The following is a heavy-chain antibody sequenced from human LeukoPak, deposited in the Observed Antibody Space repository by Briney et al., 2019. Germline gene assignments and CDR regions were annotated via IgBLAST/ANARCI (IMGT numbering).Heavy chain of an antibody. Sequence: GASVKVSCKASGYTFTSYGISWVRQAPGQGLEWMGWISAYNGNTNYAQKLQGRVTMTRDTSTSTVYMELSSLRSEDTAVYYCAREGKGIAARPTFGYWGQGTLVTVSS. V-gene: IGHV1-18*01. CDR3: AREGKGIAARPTFGY. CDR1: GYTFTSYG. D-gene: IGHD6-6*01. CDR2: ISAYNGNT. J-gene: IGHJ4*02.